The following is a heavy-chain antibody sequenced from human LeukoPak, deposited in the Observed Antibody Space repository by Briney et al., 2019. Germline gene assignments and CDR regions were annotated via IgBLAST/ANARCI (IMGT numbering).Heavy chain of an antibody. J-gene: IGHJ4*02. CDR1: GGSFSDYY. CDR3: ARVGYSNYVDY. Sequence: SETLSLTCVVYGGSFSDYYWTWIRQPPGKGLEWIGEINHTGSTGYNPSLKSRLTISVDMSKNQFSLRLSSVTAADTAVYYCARVGYSNYVDYWGQGTLVTVSS. V-gene: IGHV4-34*01. D-gene: IGHD4-11*01. CDR2: INHTGST.